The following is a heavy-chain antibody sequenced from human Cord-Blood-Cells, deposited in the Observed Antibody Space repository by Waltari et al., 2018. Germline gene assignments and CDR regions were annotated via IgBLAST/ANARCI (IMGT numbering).Heavy chain of an antibody. CDR1: GGTFSSYA. D-gene: IGHD2-15*01. Sequence: QVQLVQSGAEVKKPGSSVKVSCKASGGTFSSYAISWVRQAPGQGLEWVGGIIPIFGTANYAQKVQGRVTITADESTSTAYMELSSLRSEDTAVYYCARGGAATRRDYYYYGMDVWGQGTTVTVSS. CDR3: ARGGAATRRDYYYYGMDV. CDR2: IIPIFGTA. V-gene: IGHV1-69*01. J-gene: IGHJ6*02.